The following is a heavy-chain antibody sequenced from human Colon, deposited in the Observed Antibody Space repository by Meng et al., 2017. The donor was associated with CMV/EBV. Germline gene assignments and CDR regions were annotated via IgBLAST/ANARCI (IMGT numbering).Heavy chain of an antibody. D-gene: IGHD3-16*02. CDR3: AKDNGRLSAY. V-gene: IGHV3-23*01. J-gene: IGHJ4*02. Sequence: LSCAASGFTFSSSGMSWVRQAPGKGLEWVSGISGTATSTYYADSVKGRFTISRDNSKNTLYLQMNSLRAEDTAVYYCAKDNGRLSAYWGQGTLVTVSS. CDR2: ISGTATST. CDR1: GFTFSSSG.